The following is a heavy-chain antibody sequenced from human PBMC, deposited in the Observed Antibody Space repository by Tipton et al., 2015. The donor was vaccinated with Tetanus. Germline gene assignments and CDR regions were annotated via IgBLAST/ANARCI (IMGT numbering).Heavy chain of an antibody. D-gene: IGHD3-10*01. CDR1: RGPISSYY. CDR3: ARVKGTYNHYGLDV. V-gene: IGHV4-4*07. CDR2: ISNGNT. Sequence: GLVKPSETLSLTCTVSRGPISSYYWSWIRQPAGKGLEWIGHISNGNTDYTPSLKSRVTISEDRSKNQISLRLRSVTAADTAVYYCARVKGTYNHYGLDVWGQGTTVTVAS. J-gene: IGHJ6*02.